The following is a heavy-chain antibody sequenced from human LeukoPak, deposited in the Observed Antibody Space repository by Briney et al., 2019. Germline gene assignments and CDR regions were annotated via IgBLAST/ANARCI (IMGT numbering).Heavy chain of an antibody. CDR1: GFSLSNFQ. Sequence: PGRSLRHSCVASGFSLSNFQMYWVRQAPGKGLEWVSIISLDGSTEFYADSVKGRFTISRDTASNTMHLEMNNLRTEDTAVYYCMRDCMGWFDPWGQGTLVTVSS. CDR3: MRDCMGWFDP. J-gene: IGHJ5*02. CDR2: ISLDGSTE. D-gene: IGHD2-8*01. V-gene: IGHV3-30-3*01.